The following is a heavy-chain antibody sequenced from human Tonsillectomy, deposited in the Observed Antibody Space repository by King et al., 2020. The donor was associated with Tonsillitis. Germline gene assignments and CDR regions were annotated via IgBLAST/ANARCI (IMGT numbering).Heavy chain of an antibody. CDR2: ITNSGTSM. CDR1: GFIFSDYY. J-gene: IGHJ4*02. D-gene: IGHD2-21*02. CDR3: ARQNRRSGGDLDY. V-gene: IGHV3-11*01. Sequence: VQLVESGGGLVKPGGSLRLSCAASGFIFSDYYMSWIRQAPGKGLEGVSYITNSGTSMYYADSVKDRLTISRDNGKNSLFLQMNSLRPEDTAVYYCARQNRRSGGDLDYWGQGTLVTVSS.